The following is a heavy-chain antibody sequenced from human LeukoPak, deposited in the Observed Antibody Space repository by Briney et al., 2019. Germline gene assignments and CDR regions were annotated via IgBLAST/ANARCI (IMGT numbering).Heavy chain of an antibody. CDR2: LNEDGGEK. J-gene: IGHJ3*01. CDR3: ARDQSPTDRYCGSGNCYWDALDV. CDR1: GLVSTDYW. V-gene: IGHV3-7*01. Sequence: TGESLTLSCVPSGLVSTDYWMTWVRQAPGKGLEWVANLNEDGGEKHPMHSVKGNGRFTIPRDDSESSLYLQMNSLRVEDTAVYYCARDQSPTDRYCGSGNCYWDALDVWGRGTMVTVSS. D-gene: IGHD2-2*01.